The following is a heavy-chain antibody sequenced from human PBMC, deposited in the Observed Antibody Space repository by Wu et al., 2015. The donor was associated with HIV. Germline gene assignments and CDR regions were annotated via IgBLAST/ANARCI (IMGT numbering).Heavy chain of an antibody. CDR3: AREFHYDTSGYYYRIHNWFDP. CDR1: GYTFTDYD. D-gene: IGHD3-22*01. CDR2: VNPNSGDT. Sequence: QVQLVQSGAEVKKPGASVKVSCKASGYTFTDYDINWVRQATGQGLEWMGWVNPNSGDTDYAQKFQGRVTMTRDTAISTAYMELSSLRSEDTAVYYCAREFHYDTSGYYYRIHNWFDPWGQGTLVTVSS. V-gene: IGHV1-8*01. J-gene: IGHJ5*02.